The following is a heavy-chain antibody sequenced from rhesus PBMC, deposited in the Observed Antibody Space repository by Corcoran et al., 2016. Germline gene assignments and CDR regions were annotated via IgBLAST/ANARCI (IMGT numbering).Heavy chain of an antibody. V-gene: IGHV4-169*02. CDR2: MYGSGIST. J-gene: IGHJ4*01. CDR3: ASEDSGSFDY. Sequence: QLQLQASSPGLVKPSESLSVPCAVSVGSLRLRYSSWIRPATGKGLECIGYMYGSGISTNHNPSLKRRVTLSVDTSKNQLSRKLSSVTAADTAVYYCASEDSGSFDYWGQGVLGTVSS. D-gene: IGHD6-25*01. CDR1: VGSLRLRY.